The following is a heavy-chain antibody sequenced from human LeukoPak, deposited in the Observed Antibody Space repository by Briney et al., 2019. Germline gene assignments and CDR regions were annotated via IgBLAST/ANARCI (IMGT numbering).Heavy chain of an antibody. CDR3: ARERGAGLLWFGEFTH. D-gene: IGHD3-10*01. CDR1: GFPFRSYA. CDR2: ISFDGTNK. V-gene: IGHV3-30-3*01. Sequence: GSLILSCEASGFPFRSYAMHWVRQAPSKGLEWVAVISFDGTNKKYADSVKGRFTISRDSSKNSVCLQMNSLKFEDTAVYFCARERGAGLLWFGEFTHWGQGILVSVSS. J-gene: IGHJ4*02.